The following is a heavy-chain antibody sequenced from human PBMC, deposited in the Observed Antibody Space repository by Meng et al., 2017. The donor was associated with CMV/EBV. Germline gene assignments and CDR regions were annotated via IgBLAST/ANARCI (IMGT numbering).Heavy chain of an antibody. V-gene: IGHV3-21*04. CDR1: GFTFSSYS. J-gene: IGHJ4*02. D-gene: IGHD2-2*02. CDR3: ATSRKALYRGFDY. Sequence: GESLKISCAASGFTFSSYSMNWVRQAPGKGLEWVSSISSSSSYIYYADSVKGRFTISRDNAKNSLYLQMNSLRAEDTAVYYCATSRKALYRGFDYWGQGTLVTVSS. CDR2: ISSSSSYI.